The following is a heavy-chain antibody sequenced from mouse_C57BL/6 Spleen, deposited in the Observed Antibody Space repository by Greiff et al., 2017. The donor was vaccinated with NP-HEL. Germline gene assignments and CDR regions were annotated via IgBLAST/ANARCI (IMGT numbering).Heavy chain of an antibody. J-gene: IGHJ3*01. CDR3: ASTVVATRGGFAY. V-gene: IGHV1-82*01. Sequence: VKLMESGPELVKPGASVKISCKASGYAFSSSWMNWVKQRPGKGLEWIGRIYPGDGDTNYNGKFKGKATLTADKSSSTAYMQLSSLTSEDSAVYFCASTVVATRGGFAYWGQGTLVTVSA. CDR1: GYAFSSSW. D-gene: IGHD1-1*01. CDR2: IYPGDGDT.